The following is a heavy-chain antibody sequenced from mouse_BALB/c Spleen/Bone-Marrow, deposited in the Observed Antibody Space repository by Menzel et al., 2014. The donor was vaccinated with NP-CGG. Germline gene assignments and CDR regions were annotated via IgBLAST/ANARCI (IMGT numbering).Heavy chain of an antibody. D-gene: IGHD1-1*02. Sequence: QVHVKQSGAELVKPGASVKLSCKASGYTFTSYYMYWVKQRPGQGLEWIGEINPSNGGTSFNEKFKSKATLTVDKSSSTAYMQLSSLTSEDSAVYYCTRENYGFAYWGQGTLVTVSA. CDR3: TRENYGFAY. V-gene: IGHV1S81*02. J-gene: IGHJ3*01. CDR2: INPSNGGT. CDR1: GYTFTSYY.